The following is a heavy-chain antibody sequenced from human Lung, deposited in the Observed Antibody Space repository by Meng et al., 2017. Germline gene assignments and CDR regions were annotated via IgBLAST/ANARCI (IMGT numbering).Heavy chain of an antibody. V-gene: IGHV4-4*02. CDR3: ARFDISSSGRGDY. J-gene: IGHJ4*02. CDR1: GGSITSRTW. CDR2: IFHSGST. Sequence: GQLHESGPGRVKPSGTLSLTCAVCGGSITSRTWWSWVRQTPGKGLEWFGEIFHSGSTNYNPPLESRVTISVDKSKNQFSLKVYSVTAADTATYYCARFDISSSGRGDYWGQGILVTVSS. D-gene: IGHD1-26*01.